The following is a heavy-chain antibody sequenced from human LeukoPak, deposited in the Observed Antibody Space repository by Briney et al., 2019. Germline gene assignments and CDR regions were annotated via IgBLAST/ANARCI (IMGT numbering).Heavy chain of an antibody. D-gene: IGHD3-16*01. CDR1: GFTFSNFA. V-gene: IGHV4-59*08. Sequence: PGGSLRLSCAASGFTFSNFAVSWVRQPPGKGLEWIGYIYYSGSTNYNPSLKSRVTISVDTSKNQFSLKLSSVTAADTAVYYCARGGGPAPVAFDIWGQGTMVTVSS. J-gene: IGHJ3*02. CDR3: ARGGGPAPVAFDI. CDR2: IYYSGST.